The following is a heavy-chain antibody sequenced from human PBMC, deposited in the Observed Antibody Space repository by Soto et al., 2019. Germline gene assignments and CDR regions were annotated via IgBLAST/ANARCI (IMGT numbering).Heavy chain of an antibody. CDR1: GGTFSSYA. V-gene: IGHV1-69*01. Sequence: QVQLVQSGAEVKKPGSSVKVSCKASGGTFSSYAISWVRQAPGQGLEWMGGIIPIFGTANYAQKFQGRVTITADESTSTAYMELSSLRSEDTAVYYCARRWLVPHYYYYYGMDVWGQGTTVTVSS. J-gene: IGHJ6*02. CDR2: IIPIFGTA. D-gene: IGHD6-19*01. CDR3: ARRWLVPHYYYYYGMDV.